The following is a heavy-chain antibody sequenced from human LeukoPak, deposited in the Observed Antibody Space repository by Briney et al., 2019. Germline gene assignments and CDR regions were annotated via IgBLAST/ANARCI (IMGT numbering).Heavy chain of an antibody. CDR2: ISAYNGNT. D-gene: IGHD3-22*01. Sequence: GASVKVSCKASGYTFTSYGISWVRQAPGQGLEWMGWISAYNGNTNYAQKLQGRVTMTTDTSTSTAYMELRSLRSDDTAVYYCARLAAKWLESHFDYWGQGTLVTVSS. CDR1: GYTFTSYG. J-gene: IGHJ4*02. V-gene: IGHV1-18*01. CDR3: ARLAAKWLESHFDY.